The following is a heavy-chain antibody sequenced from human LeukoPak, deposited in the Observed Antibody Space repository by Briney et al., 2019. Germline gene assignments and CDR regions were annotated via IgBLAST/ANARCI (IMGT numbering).Heavy chain of an antibody. D-gene: IGHD3-22*01. J-gene: IGHJ3*02. V-gene: IGHV1-46*01. CDR2: INPSGGRT. CDR1: GYTFTSCY. Sequence: GASVKVSCKASGYTFTSCYMHWVRQSPGQGLEWMGIINPSGGRTSYAQKFQGRVTMTRDTSTSTVYMELSSLRSEDTAVYYCARVGDSSGYHHDAFDIWGQGTMVTVSS. CDR3: ARVGDSSGYHHDAFDI.